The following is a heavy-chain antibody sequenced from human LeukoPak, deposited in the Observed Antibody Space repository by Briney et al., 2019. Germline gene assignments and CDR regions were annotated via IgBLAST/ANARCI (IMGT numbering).Heavy chain of an antibody. D-gene: IGHD5-24*01. CDR3: ARDLRDGYNYD. Sequence: GGSLRLSCAASGLTFSSYAMTWVRQAPGKGLEWVSSISSSGGSTYYADSVRGRFTISRDNSKNTLYLQMNSLRAEDTAVYYCARDLRDGYNYDWGQGTLVTVSS. CDR1: GLTFSSYA. V-gene: IGHV3-23*01. CDR2: ISSSGGST. J-gene: IGHJ4*02.